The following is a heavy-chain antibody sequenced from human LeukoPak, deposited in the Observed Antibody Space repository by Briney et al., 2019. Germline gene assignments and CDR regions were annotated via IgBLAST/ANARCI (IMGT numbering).Heavy chain of an antibody. CDR2: ISGGGSYI. J-gene: IGHJ4*02. D-gene: IGHD3-10*01. CDR3: VRERFHGSGAPKFDL. CDR1: GSTFSDYS. V-gene: IGHV3-21*06. Sequence: GSLRLSCAASGSTFSDYSMNWVRQTPRKGLEWVSCISGGGSYIYYADSLRGRFTISRDNAKNSLILQVNSLRAEDTAVYYCVRERFHGSGAPKFDLWGQGTLVTVSS.